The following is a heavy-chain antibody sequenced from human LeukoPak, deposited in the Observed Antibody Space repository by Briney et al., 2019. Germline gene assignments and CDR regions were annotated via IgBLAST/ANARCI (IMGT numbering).Heavy chain of an antibody. CDR1: GGTFSSYA. V-gene: IGHV1-69*04. J-gene: IGHJ4*02. CDR3: ARTYYYGSGKESIDY. D-gene: IGHD3-10*01. CDR2: IIPILGIA. Sequence: SVKVSCKASGGTFSSYAISWVRQAPGQGLEWMGRIIPILGIANYAQKFQGRVTITADKSTSTAYMELSSLRSEDTAVYYCARTYYYGSGKESIDYWGQGTLVTVSS.